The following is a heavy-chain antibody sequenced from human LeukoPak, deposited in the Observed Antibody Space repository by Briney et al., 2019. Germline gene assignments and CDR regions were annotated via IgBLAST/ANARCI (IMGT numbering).Heavy chain of an antibody. Sequence: ASVKVSCKASGYTFTSYDINWVRQAPGQGLEWMGWISAYTGKTNSAQKLQGRVTMTTDTSTSTGYMELRSLRSDDTAVYYCARGDGYCSGGSCMIFDYWGQGTLVTVSS. CDR2: ISAYTGKT. V-gene: IGHV1-18*01. D-gene: IGHD2-15*01. J-gene: IGHJ4*02. CDR3: ARGDGYCSGGSCMIFDY. CDR1: GYTFTSYD.